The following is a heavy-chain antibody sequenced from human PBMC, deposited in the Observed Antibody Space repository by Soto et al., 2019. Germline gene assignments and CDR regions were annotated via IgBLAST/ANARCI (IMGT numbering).Heavy chain of an antibody. J-gene: IGHJ4*02. CDR2: INHSGST. V-gene: IGHV4-34*01. D-gene: IGHD5-12*01. Sequence: QVQLQQWGAGLLKPSETLSLTCAVYGGSFSGYYWSWIRQPPGKGLEWIGEINHSGSTNYNPSLKRRVTXXVXTXTNQFSLKLSSVTAADTAVYYCARGEMATISSYFDYWGQGTLVTVSS. CDR3: ARGEMATISSYFDY. CDR1: GGSFSGYY.